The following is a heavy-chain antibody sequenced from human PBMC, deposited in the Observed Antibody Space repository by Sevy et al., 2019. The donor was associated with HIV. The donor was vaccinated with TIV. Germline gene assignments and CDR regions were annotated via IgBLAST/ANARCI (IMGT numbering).Heavy chain of an antibody. V-gene: IGHV3-30-3*01. J-gene: IGHJ2*01. CDR2: ISYDGSNK. D-gene: IGHD6-13*01. CDR3: ARGSPYSSSWYVWYFDL. Sequence: GGSLRLSCAASGFTFSSYAMHWVRQAPGKGLVWVAVISYDGSNKYYADSVKGRFTISRDNSKNTLYLQMNSLRAEDTAVYYCARGSPYSSSWYVWYFDLWGRGTLVTVSS. CDR1: GFTFSSYA.